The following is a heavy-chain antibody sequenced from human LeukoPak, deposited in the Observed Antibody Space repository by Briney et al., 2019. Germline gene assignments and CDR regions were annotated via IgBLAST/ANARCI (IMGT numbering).Heavy chain of an antibody. J-gene: IGHJ5*02. Sequence: AGTLRLTCTVSGCTFSSYAMHWVRQAPGKGLEWVGVISYDGSNRYYSDPVKGRFTISRDNSKNTLYLQMSSLRAEDTAVYYCARGPRDFWSGSNWFDPWGQGTLVTVSS. V-gene: IGHV3-30-3*01. CDR3: ARGPRDFWSGSNWFDP. D-gene: IGHD3-3*01. CDR1: GCTFSSYA. CDR2: ISYDGSNR.